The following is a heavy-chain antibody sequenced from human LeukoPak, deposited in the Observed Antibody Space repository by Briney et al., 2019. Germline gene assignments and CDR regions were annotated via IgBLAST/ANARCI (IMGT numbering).Heavy chain of an antibody. CDR1: GFIFSNYA. J-gene: IGHJ6*03. CDR2: IRYDGGNT. D-gene: IGHD2-2*01. V-gene: IGHV3-30*02. Sequence: GGSLRLSCAASGFIFSNYAMQWVRQAPGMGLEWVAFIRYDGGNTYYADSVKGRFTISRDNSKNTMYLQMNSLNAEDTAVYYCAKDEVVPGYYYMDVWGKGTTVTVSS. CDR3: AKDEVVPGYYYMDV.